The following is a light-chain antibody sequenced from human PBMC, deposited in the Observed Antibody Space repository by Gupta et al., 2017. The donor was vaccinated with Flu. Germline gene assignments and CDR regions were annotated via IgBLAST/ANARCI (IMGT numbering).Light chain of an antibody. Sequence: DIQMTQSPSTLAASVGDRVTITCRASQRISTWLAWYQQKPGKAAKLLIYKASTLEGGVASRFSGSRYGTDFTLTINSLQPDDFATYYCQQYHDSPLTFGGGTKVEI. CDR3: QQYHDSPLT. CDR1: QRISTW. CDR2: KAS. V-gene: IGKV1-5*03. J-gene: IGKJ4*01.